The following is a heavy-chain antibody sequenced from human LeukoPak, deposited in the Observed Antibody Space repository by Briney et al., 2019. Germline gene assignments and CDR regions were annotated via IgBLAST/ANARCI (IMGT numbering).Heavy chain of an antibody. V-gene: IGHV1-46*01. D-gene: IGHD3-22*01. CDR2: INPSGGST. CDR3: VREYYYDSSGYYLTLDY. J-gene: IGHJ4*02. CDR1: GYTFTSYY. Sequence: GASVKVSCKASGYTFTSYYMHWVRQAPGQGLEWMGIINPSGGSTSYAQKFQGRVTMTRDTSTSTVYMELSSLRSEDTAVYYCVREYYYDSSGYYLTLDYWGQGTLVTVSS.